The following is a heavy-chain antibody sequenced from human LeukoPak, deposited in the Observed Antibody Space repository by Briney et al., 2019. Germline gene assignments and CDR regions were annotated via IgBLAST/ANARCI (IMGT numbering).Heavy chain of an antibody. D-gene: IGHD1-26*01. Sequence: ASVKVSCKASGYTFTNYFIHWVRQAPGHGLEWVGIINPSVGSTTYAQKFQGRVTMTRDTSTTTVYMELSSLRSEDTAVYYCARGGYSGNYNSYFDYWGQGTLVTVSS. CDR1: GYTFTNYF. V-gene: IGHV1-46*01. CDR2: INPSVGST. CDR3: ARGGYSGNYNSYFDY. J-gene: IGHJ4*02.